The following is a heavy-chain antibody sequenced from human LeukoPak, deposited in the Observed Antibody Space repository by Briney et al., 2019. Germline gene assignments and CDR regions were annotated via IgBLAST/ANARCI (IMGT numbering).Heavy chain of an antibody. D-gene: IGHD4-11*01. V-gene: IGHV4-61*02. CDR3: ARYYSKNAFDI. Sequence: SETLSLTCTVSGGSISSSSYYWSWIRQPAGKGLEWIGRIYTSGSTNYNPSLKSRVTISVDTSKNQFSLKLSSVTAADTAVYYCARYYSKNAFDIWGQGTMVTVSS. J-gene: IGHJ3*02. CDR1: GGSISSSSYY. CDR2: IYTSGST.